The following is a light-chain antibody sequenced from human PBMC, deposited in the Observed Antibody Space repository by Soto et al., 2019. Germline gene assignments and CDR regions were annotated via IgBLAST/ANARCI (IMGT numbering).Light chain of an antibody. J-gene: IGKJ1*01. Sequence: EIVMTQSPATLSVSPGERATLSCRASQSVSSNLAWYQQKPGQAPRLLTYGASTRATGIPARFSGSGSGTEFTLTISSLQSEDFAVYYCQQYNNWPRTFGQGTRVETK. CDR3: QQYNNWPRT. CDR2: GAS. V-gene: IGKV3-15*01. CDR1: QSVSSN.